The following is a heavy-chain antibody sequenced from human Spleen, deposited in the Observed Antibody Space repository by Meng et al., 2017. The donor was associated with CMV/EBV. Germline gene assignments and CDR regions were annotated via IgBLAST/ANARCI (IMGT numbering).Heavy chain of an antibody. V-gene: IGHV3-53*01. J-gene: IGHJ5*02. CDR1: GFSVSSRY. Sequence: GGSLRLSCAASGFSVSSRYMSWVRQAPGKGLEWVSIIYSSGSTYYADSVKGRFTISRDSSKNILSVQLNSLRVEDTAVYYCARDWSSIVGALGWFDPWGQGTLVTVSS. D-gene: IGHD1-26*01. CDR2: IYSSGST. CDR3: ARDWSSIVGALGWFDP.